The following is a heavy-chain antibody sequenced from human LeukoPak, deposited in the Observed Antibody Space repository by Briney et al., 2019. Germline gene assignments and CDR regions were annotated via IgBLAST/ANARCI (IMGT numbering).Heavy chain of an antibody. Sequence: GGSLRLSCAASGFTFTDYYMSWIRQAPGKGLEWVSYITNSGTTIYYADSVKGRFTISRDNAKNSLYLQMNSLRAEDTALYYCAKGGRRDGYNTYYFDYWGQGTLVTVSS. CDR3: AKGGRRDGYNTYYFDY. D-gene: IGHD5-24*01. CDR2: ITNSGTTI. V-gene: IGHV3-11*01. J-gene: IGHJ4*02. CDR1: GFTFTDYY.